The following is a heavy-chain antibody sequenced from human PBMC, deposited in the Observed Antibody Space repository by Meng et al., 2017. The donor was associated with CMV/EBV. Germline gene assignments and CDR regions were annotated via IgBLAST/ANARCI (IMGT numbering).Heavy chain of an antibody. CDR1: GFTFSSYW. CDR3: ARGARGLVLRFLEWLSVDY. Sequence: GESLKISCAASGFTFSSYWMHWVRQAPGKGLVWVSRINSDGSSTSYADSVKGRFTISRDNAKNTLYLQMNSLRAEDTAVYYCARGARGLVLRFLEWLSVDYWGQGTLVTV. J-gene: IGHJ4*02. V-gene: IGHV3-74*01. CDR2: INSDGSST. D-gene: IGHD3-3*01.